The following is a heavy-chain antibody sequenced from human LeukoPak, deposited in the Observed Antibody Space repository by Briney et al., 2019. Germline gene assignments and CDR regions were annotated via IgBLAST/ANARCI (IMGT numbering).Heavy chain of an antibody. D-gene: IGHD5-12*01. CDR2: IYYSGST. Sequence: PSETLSLTCTVSGGSISSSSYYWGWIRQPPGKGLEWIGSIYYSGSTHYNPSLKSRVTISVDTSKNQFSLKLSSVTAADTAVYYCARYSGPDRFFDYWGQGILVTVSS. V-gene: IGHV4-39*01. J-gene: IGHJ4*02. CDR1: GGSISSSSYY. CDR3: ARYSGPDRFFDY.